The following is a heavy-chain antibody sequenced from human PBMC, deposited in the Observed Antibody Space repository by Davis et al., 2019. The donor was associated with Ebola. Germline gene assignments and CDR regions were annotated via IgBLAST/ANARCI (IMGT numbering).Heavy chain of an antibody. D-gene: IGHD2-2*01. CDR1: GGTFSSYA. V-gene: IGHV1-46*01. J-gene: IGHJ5*02. CDR2: INPSGGST. Sequence: ASVKVSCKASGGTFSSYAISWVRQAPGQGLEWMGIINPSGGSTSYAQKFQGRVTMTRDPSTSTVYMELSSLRAEDTAVYYCARDSVVVPAAMFFDPWGQGTLVTVSS. CDR3: ARDSVVVPAAMFFDP.